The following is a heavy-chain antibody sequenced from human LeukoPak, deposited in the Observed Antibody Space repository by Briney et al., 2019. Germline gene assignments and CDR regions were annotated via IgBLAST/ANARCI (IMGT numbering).Heavy chain of an antibody. J-gene: IGHJ4*02. CDR2: ISYDGTNK. CDR3: ARDPVAAAQRGYFDY. CDR1: GFTFSNYA. Sequence: PGRSLRLSCAASGFTFSNYAMHWVRQAPGKGLEWVAVISYDGTNKYCADSVKGRFTISRDNSKNTLYLQVNSLRVEDTAVYYCARDPVAAAQRGYFDYWGQGTLVTVSS. D-gene: IGHD6-13*01. V-gene: IGHV3-30*04.